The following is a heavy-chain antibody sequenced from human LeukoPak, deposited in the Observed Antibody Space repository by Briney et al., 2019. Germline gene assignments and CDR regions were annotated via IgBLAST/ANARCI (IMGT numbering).Heavy chain of an antibody. CDR3: ARSITMVRGVIIKGPTLGY. J-gene: IGHJ4*02. Sequence: GASVKVSCKASGYTFTSYDINWVRQATGQGLEWMGWMNPNSGNTGYAQKFQGRVTMTRNTSISTAYMELSSLRSEDTAVYYCARSITMVRGVIIKGPTLGYWGQGTLVTVSS. D-gene: IGHD3-10*01. CDR2: MNPNSGNT. CDR1: GYTFTSYD. V-gene: IGHV1-8*01.